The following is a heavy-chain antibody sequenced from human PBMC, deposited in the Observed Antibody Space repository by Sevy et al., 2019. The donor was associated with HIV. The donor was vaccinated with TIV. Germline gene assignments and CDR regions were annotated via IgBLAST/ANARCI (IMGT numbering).Heavy chain of an antibody. D-gene: IGHD2-8*01. CDR3: AREGCTRPHDY. CDR1: GFNFNRYS. Sequence: GGSLRLSCAVSGFNFNRYSMSWVRQAPGKGLEWVSTLSFGCGKINYADSVKGRFIISRDDSKNTLYLQMNRLRAEDTAVYFCAREGCTRPHDYWGQGTLVTVSS. V-gene: IGHV3-23*01. CDR2: LSFGCGKI. J-gene: IGHJ4*02.